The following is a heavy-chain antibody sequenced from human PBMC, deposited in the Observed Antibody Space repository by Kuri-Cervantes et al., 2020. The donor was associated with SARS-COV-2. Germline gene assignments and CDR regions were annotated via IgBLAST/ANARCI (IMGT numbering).Heavy chain of an antibody. J-gene: IGHJ4*02. Sequence: SETLSLTCAVYGGSFSGYYWSWIRQPPGKGLEWIGEINHSGSTNYNPSLKSRVTISVDTSKNQFSLKLSSVTAADTAVYYCARAPRVVSGTAHNGYWGQGTLVTVSS. D-gene: IGHD2-2*01. CDR1: GGSFSGYY. CDR2: INHSGST. CDR3: ARAPRVVSGTAHNGY. V-gene: IGHV4-34*01.